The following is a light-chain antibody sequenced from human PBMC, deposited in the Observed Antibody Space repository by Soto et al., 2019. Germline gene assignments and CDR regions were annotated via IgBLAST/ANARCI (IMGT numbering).Light chain of an antibody. CDR1: SSDIGTYNS. J-gene: IGLJ3*02. CDR3: CSYTPTYTLV. V-gene: IGLV2-14*01. CDR2: EVI. Sequence: QSALTQPASVSGSPGQAITISCTGTSSDIGTYNSVSWYQHHPGKAPKLLIFEVIDRPSGVSDRFSGSKSGNTASLTISGLQPEDEADYYCCSYTPTYTLVFGGGTKLTVL.